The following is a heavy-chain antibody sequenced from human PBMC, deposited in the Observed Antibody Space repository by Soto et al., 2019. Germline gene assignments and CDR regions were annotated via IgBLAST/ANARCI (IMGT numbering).Heavy chain of an antibody. CDR2: IYYSGST. V-gene: IGHV4-61*01. CDR1: VVSVSSGSYY. CDR3: ARVGYYDSSGYSSLNPWYYYCGMDV. D-gene: IGHD3-22*01. J-gene: IGHJ6*02. Sequence: SETLSLTCTVSVVSVSSGSYYWSWIRQPPGKGLEWIGYIYYSGSTNHNPSLKSRVTISVDTSKNQFSLKLSSVTAADTAVYYCARVGYYDSSGYSSLNPWYYYCGMDVWGQGTTHSVSS.